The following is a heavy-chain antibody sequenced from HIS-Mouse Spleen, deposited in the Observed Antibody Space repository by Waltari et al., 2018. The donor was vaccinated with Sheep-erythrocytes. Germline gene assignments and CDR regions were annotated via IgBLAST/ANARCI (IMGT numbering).Heavy chain of an antibody. CDR2: IYYSGST. CDR3: ARALIITMVRGVTSNWFDP. V-gene: IGHV4-31*03. D-gene: IGHD3-10*01. J-gene: IGHJ5*02. CDR1: GGSIRSGGYY. Sequence: QVQLQESGPGLVKPSQTLSLTCTVSGGSIRSGGYYWSWIRQHPGKGLEWIGYIYYSGSTYYNPSLKSRVTISVDTSKNQFSLKLSSVTAADTAVYYCARALIITMVRGVTSNWFDPWGQGTLVTVSS.